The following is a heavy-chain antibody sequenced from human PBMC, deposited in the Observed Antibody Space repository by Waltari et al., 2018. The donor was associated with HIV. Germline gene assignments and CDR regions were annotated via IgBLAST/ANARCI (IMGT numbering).Heavy chain of an antibody. V-gene: IGHV3-53*01. D-gene: IGHD6-13*01. CDR2: IHSSGGT. J-gene: IGHJ4*02. CDR1: GFTVSSVY. CDR3: ARDTTVVGTRYFDY. Sequence: EVQLVESGGGLIQPGGSLRLSYEASGFTVSSVYMSWVSQAPGKGLEWVSVIHSSGGTNYADSVKGRFTISRDNSKNTLYLQMNSLGAEDTAVYYCARDTTVVGTRYFDYWGRGTLVTVSS.